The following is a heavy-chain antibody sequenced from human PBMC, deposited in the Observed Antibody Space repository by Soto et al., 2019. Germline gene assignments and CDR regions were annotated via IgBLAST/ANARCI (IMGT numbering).Heavy chain of an antibody. CDR1: GFTFSSYW. J-gene: IGHJ4*02. CDR3: ARNYDFWSGYYRAFDY. D-gene: IGHD3-3*01. CDR2: IKEDGSEK. Sequence: GGSLRLSCAASGFTFSSYWMSWVRQAPGKGLEWVANIKEDGSEKYYVDSVKGRFTISRDNAKNSLYLQMNSLRAEDTAVYYCARNYDFWSGYYRAFDYWGQGTLVTVSS. V-gene: IGHV3-7*05.